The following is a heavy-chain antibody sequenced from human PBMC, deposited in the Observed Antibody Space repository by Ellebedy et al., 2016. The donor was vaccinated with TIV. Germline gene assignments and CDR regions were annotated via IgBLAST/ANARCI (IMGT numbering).Heavy chain of an antibody. CDR1: GFTFSSYD. CDR2: IGTAGDT. D-gene: IGHD2-21*01. J-gene: IGHJ4*03. V-gene: IGHV3-13*01. CDR3: ARVRFGDTAVDY. Sequence: WGSLRLSCAASGFTFSSYDMHWVRQGTGKGLEWVSAIGTAGDTYYPGSVKGRFPISRENAKNSLYLQITSLRAEDTAVYYCARVRFGDTAVDYWGQGTLVTVSS.